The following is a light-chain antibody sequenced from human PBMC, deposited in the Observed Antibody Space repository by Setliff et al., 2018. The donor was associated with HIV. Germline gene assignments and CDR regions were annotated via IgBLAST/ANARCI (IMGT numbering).Light chain of an antibody. J-gene: IGLJ1*01. CDR1: SSDVGNYNY. CDR3: CSYAGSSYV. Sequence: QSALTQPRSVSGSPGQSVTISCTGTSSDVGNYNYVSWYQQHPDKAPKLMIYDVTKRPSGVPDRFSGSKSGNTAPLTISGLQAEDEADYYCCSYAGSSYVFGAGTKVTVL. CDR2: DVT. V-gene: IGLV2-11*01.